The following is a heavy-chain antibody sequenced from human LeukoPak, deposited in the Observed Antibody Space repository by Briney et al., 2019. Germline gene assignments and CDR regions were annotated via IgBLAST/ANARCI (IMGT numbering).Heavy chain of an antibody. V-gene: IGHV4-39*07. CDR2: IYHSGST. CDR1: VGSIIRSSYY. J-gene: IGHJ4*02. D-gene: IGHD2/OR15-2a*01. Sequence: SETLSLTRTVSVGSIIRSSYYWGGIRHPPGKGLVWIGSIYHSGSTYYNPSLKSRVTISVDTSKNQFSLKLSSVTAADTAVYYCARVARILSAGLYYFDYWGQGTLVTVSS. CDR3: ARVARILSAGLYYFDY.